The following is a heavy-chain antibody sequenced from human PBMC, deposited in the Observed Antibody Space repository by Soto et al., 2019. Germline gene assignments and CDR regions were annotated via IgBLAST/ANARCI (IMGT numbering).Heavy chain of an antibody. CDR3: HGYGY. CDR2: IYSGGTI. J-gene: IGHJ4*02. D-gene: IGHD5-12*01. Sequence: EVQVVESGGGLVQPGGSLRLSCAVSGSTVTINYMSWVRQAPGKGLEWVSVIYSGGTIYYADSVKGRFTISRDTSKNTLYLQMNSLRGDDTAVYYCHGYGYWGQGTLVTVSS. CDR1: GSTVTINY. V-gene: IGHV3-53*01.